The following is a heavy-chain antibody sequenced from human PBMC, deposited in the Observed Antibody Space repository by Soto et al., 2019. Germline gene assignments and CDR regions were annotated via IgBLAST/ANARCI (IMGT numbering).Heavy chain of an antibody. CDR1: GGSFSGYY. V-gene: IGHV4-34*01. CDR3: VRGLELVGAHKALDY. CDR2: INHSGST. J-gene: IGHJ4*02. Sequence: SETLSLTCAVYGGSFSGYYWTWVRQPPGKGLEWIGEINHSGSTNYTPSLKSRVTISVDTSKNQFSLNLSSVTAADTAVYYCVRGLELVGAHKALDYWGQGTLVTVSS. D-gene: IGHD1-26*01.